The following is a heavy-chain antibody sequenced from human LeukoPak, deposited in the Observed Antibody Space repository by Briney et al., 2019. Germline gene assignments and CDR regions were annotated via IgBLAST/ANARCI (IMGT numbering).Heavy chain of an antibody. Sequence: PSETLSLTCAVYGGSFSGYYWSWIRQPPGKGLEWIGEINHSGSTNYNPSLKSRVTISVDTSKNQFSLKLSSVTAADTAVYYCARGRRVRGVIIHYYYYYGMDVWGQGTTVTVSS. CDR1: GGSFSGYY. V-gene: IGHV4-34*01. CDR2: INHSGST. J-gene: IGHJ6*02. CDR3: ARGRRVRGVIIHYYYYYGMDV. D-gene: IGHD3-10*01.